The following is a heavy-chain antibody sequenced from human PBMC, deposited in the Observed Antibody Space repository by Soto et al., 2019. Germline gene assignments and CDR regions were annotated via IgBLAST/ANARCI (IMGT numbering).Heavy chain of an antibody. CDR2: ISGSGGST. D-gene: IGHD3-3*01. CDR3: AKVSYDFWSGYYSDY. V-gene: IGHV3-23*01. Sequence: GGSLRLSCAASGFTFSSYAMSWVRQAPGKGLEWVSAISGSGGSTYYADSVKGRFTISRDNSKNTLYLQMNSLRAEDTAVYYCAKVSYDFWSGYYSDYWGQGTLVTVSS. CDR1: GFTFSSYA. J-gene: IGHJ4*02.